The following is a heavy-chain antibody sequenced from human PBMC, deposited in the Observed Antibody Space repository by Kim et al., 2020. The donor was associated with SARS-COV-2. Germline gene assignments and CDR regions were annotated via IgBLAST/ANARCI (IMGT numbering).Heavy chain of an antibody. Sequence: STSLKTRLTISKDTSKNQVVLTMTNMDPVDTATYYCARTPSTSSGWYFHYWGQGTLVTVSS. V-gene: IGHV2-70*01. CDR3: ARTPSTSSGWYFHY. J-gene: IGHJ4*02. D-gene: IGHD6-19*01.